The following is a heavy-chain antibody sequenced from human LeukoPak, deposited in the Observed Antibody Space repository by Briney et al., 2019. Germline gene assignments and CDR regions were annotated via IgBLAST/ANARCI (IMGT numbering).Heavy chain of an antibody. CDR3: AKGITMIVVPPLDY. D-gene: IGHD3-22*01. V-gene: IGHV3-30*02. CDR2: IRYDGSNK. CDR1: GFTFSSYG. J-gene: IGHJ4*02. Sequence: GGSPRLSCAASGFTFSSYGMHWVRQAPGKGLEWVAFIRYDGSNKYYADSVEGRFTISRDNSKNTLYLQMNSLRAEDTAVYYCAKGITMIVVPPLDYWGQGTLVTVSS.